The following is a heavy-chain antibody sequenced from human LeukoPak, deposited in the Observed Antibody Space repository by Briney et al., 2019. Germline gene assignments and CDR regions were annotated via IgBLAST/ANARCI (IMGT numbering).Heavy chain of an antibody. D-gene: IGHD5-18*01. CDR2: ISYDGGNK. CDR1: GFPFSNYA. CDR3: ARENSYGAPLDY. V-gene: IGHV3-30*03. Sequence: PGGSLRLSCAAAGFPFSNYAIHWVRQAPGKGLEWVALISYDGGNKYYVDSVKGRFTISRDSSKNTVYLEMNSLRPEDTAVYFCARENSYGAPLDYWGQGTLVTVSS. J-gene: IGHJ4*02.